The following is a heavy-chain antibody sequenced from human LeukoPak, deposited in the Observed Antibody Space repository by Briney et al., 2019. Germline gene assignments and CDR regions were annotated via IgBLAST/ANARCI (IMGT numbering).Heavy chain of an antibody. CDR3: ARVRGSSSWHTVFYYYYYMDV. D-gene: IGHD6-13*01. CDR2: IIPIFGTA. Sequence: GASVKVSCKASGGTFSSYAISWVRQAPGQGLEWMGGIIPIFGTANYAQKLQGRVTMTTDTSTSTAYMELRSLRSDDTAVYYCARVRGSSSWHTVFYYYYYMDVWGKGTTVTVSS. J-gene: IGHJ6*03. CDR1: GGTFSSYA. V-gene: IGHV1-69*05.